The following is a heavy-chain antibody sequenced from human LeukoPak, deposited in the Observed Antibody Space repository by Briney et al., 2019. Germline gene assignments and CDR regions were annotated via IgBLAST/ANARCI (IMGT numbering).Heavy chain of an antibody. Sequence: PGGSLRLSCAASGFTFSSYAMSWVRQAPGKGLEWVSAISGSGGSTYYADSVKGRFTISRDNSKNTLYLQMNSLRAEDTAVYYCPKKVRWELLDHAFDYWGQGTLVPASS. J-gene: IGHJ4*02. V-gene: IGHV3-23*01. CDR2: ISGSGGST. CDR1: GFTFSSYA. CDR3: PKKVRWELLDHAFDY. D-gene: IGHD1-26*01.